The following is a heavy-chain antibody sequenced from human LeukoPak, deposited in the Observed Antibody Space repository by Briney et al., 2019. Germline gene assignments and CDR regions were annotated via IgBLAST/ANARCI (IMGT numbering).Heavy chain of an antibody. J-gene: IGHJ5*02. CDR3: ARRAGYNSGWYWFDP. CDR2: IYYSGST. V-gene: IGHV4-39*01. CDR1: GGSISSTSYY. D-gene: IGHD6-19*01. Sequence: KPSETLSLTCIVFGGSISSTSYYWGWIRQPPGKGLEWIGNIYYSGSTDYNPSLKSRVTMSVDTSKNQFSLKLSSVTATDTAVYYCARRAGYNSGWYWFDPWGQGALVTVSS.